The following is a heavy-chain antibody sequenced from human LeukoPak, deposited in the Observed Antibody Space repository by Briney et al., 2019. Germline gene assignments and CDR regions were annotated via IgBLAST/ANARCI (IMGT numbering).Heavy chain of an antibody. Sequence: ASVKVSCKASGYTFTGYYMHWVRQAPGQGLEWVGWINPNSGGTNYAQKFQGRVTMTRDTSISTAYMEMSRLRSDDTAVYYCAREYCSSTSCYTGQHFDYWGQGTLVTVSS. V-gene: IGHV1-2*02. D-gene: IGHD2-2*02. CDR2: INPNSGGT. CDR1: GYTFTGYY. CDR3: AREYCSSTSCYTGQHFDY. J-gene: IGHJ4*02.